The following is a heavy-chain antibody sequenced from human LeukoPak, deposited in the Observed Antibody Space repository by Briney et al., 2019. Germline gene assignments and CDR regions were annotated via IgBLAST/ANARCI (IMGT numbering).Heavy chain of an antibody. V-gene: IGHV4-39*07. J-gene: IGHJ6*03. CDR2: IYYSGST. CDR1: GGSISSSSYY. D-gene: IGHD6-6*01. CDR3: AFQARPNYYYYMDV. Sequence: SETLSLTCTVSGGSISSSSYYWGWIRQPPGKGLEWIGSIYYSGSTYYNPSLKSRVTISVDTSKNQFSLKLSSVTAADTAVYYCAFQARPNYYYYMDVWGKGTTVTVSS.